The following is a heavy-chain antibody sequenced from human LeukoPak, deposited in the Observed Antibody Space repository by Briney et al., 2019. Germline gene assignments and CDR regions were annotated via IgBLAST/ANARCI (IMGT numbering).Heavy chain of an antibody. J-gene: IGHJ4*02. CDR1: GGSISSGSYY. CDR2: IYTSGST. V-gene: IGHV4-61*02. CDR3: ARGRGSSWYAYYFDY. D-gene: IGHD6-13*01. Sequence: TSQTLSLTCTVSGGSISSGSYYWSWIRQPAGKGLEWIGRIYTSGSTNYNPSLKSRVTISVDTSKNQFSLKLSSVTAADTAVYYCARGRGSSWYAYYFDYWGQGTLVTVSS.